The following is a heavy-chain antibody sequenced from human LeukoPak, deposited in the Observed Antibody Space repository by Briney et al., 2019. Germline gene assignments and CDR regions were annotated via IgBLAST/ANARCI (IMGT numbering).Heavy chain of an antibody. V-gene: IGHV3-48*03. D-gene: IGHD5-18*01. Sequence: GGSLRLSCAASGFTFNRYNMNWVRRAPGKGLEWVSYISSSGSTIYYADSVKGRFTISRDNAKNSLYLQMNSLRAEDTAVYYCARGEYSYARGGKLDYWGQGTLVTVSS. CDR3: ARGEYSYARGGKLDY. J-gene: IGHJ4*02. CDR1: GFTFNRYN. CDR2: ISSSGSTI.